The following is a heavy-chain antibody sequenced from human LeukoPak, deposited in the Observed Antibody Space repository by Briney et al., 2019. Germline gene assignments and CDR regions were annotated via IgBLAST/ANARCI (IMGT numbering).Heavy chain of an antibody. CDR1: GFSFSGHW. D-gene: IGHD6-6*01. Sequence: GGSLRFSCIASGFSFSGHWMHWARQLPGKGLVWVSRISPTGSTTSYADSVKGRFTVSRDNAKNTLYLQVNNLRAEDTAVYYCARGPNSNWSGLDFWGQGTLLTVSS. V-gene: IGHV3-74*01. J-gene: IGHJ4*02. CDR3: ARGPNSNWSGLDF. CDR2: ISPTGSTT.